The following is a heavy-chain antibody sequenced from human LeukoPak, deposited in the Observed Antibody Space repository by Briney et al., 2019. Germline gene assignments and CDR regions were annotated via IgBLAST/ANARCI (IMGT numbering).Heavy chain of an antibody. Sequence: GGSLRLSCAASGFTFSSYNMNWVRQAPGKGLEWVSTITSTSTYIAYADSVKGRFTISRDNADNSLYLQMNSLRDDDTAVYYCAKERPHGMDIWGQGTSVTVSS. D-gene: IGHD6-6*01. CDR1: GFTFSSYN. CDR2: ITSTSTYI. CDR3: AKERPHGMDI. J-gene: IGHJ6*02. V-gene: IGHV3-21*01.